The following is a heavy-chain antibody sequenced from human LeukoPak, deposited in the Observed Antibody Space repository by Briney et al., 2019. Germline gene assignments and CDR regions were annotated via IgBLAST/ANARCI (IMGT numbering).Heavy chain of an antibody. CDR2: IYYSGST. CDR3: ARSSESYDSSGYYSYYFDY. J-gene: IGHJ4*02. V-gene: IGHV4-59*01. D-gene: IGHD3-22*01. Sequence: SETLSLTCTVSGGSISSYYWSWIRLPPGKGLEWIGYIYYSGSTNYNPSLRSRVTISVDTSKNQFSLKLSSVAAADTAVYYCARSSESYDSSGYYSYYFDYWGQGTLVTVSS. CDR1: GGSISSYY.